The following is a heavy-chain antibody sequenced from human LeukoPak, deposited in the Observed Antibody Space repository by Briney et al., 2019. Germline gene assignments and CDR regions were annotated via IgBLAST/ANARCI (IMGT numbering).Heavy chain of an antibody. J-gene: IGHJ4*02. CDR2: MSGSGGST. Sequence: GGSLRLACAAPGLTLRSDSMTSVPQATGKGLEWVSTMSGSGGSTFYADSVKGRFTISRDNPENTRYLHMNSLCAEGTAIYYCAKDSFSTRWGQGTLVTVSS. CDR1: GLTLRSDS. D-gene: IGHD2-2*01. V-gene: IGHV3-23*01. CDR3: AKDSFSTR.